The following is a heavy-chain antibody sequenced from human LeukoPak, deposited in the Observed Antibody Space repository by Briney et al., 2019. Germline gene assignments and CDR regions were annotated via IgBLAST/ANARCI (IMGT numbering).Heavy chain of an antibody. CDR2: IYPRGSDI. J-gene: IGHJ5*02. D-gene: IGHD6-19*01. CDR1: GYSFSTYW. CDR3: ARGSSGYWFDP. V-gene: IGHV5-51*01. Sequence: HGESLKISCKGAGYSFSTYWIGWVRQMPGKRLEWMGIIYPRGSDIRYSPSFQGQVTISADKSISTAYLQWSSLKASDTAIYYCARGSSGYWFDPWGQGTLVTVSS.